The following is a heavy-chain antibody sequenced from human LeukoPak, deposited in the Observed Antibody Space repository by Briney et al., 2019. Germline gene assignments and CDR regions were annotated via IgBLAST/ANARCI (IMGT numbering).Heavy chain of an antibody. Sequence: PSETLSLTCTVSGGSISSYYWSWIRQPPGKGLEWIGYIYYSGSTNYYPSLKSRVTISVDTSKNQLSLKLSSVTAADTAVYYCARGAWAFDIWGQGTLVTVSS. CDR3: ARGAWAFDI. D-gene: IGHD3-10*01. V-gene: IGHV4-59*08. CDR1: GGSISSYY. CDR2: IYYSGST. J-gene: IGHJ3*02.